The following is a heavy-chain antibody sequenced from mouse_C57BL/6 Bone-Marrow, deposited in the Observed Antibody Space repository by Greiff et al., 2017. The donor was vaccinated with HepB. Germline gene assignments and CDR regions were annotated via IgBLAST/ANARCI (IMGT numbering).Heavy chain of an antibody. CDR2: IDPSDSYT. CDR1: GYTFTSYW. CDR3: ARILWDYFDY. J-gene: IGHJ2*01. V-gene: IGHV1-69*02. D-gene: IGHD1-1*02. Sequence: QVQLKQPGAELVKPGASVKMSCKASGYTFTSYWITWVKQRPGQGLEWIGEIDPSDSYTNYNQKFKGKATLTVDTSSSTAYMQLSSLTSEDSAVYYCARILWDYFDYWGQGTTLTVSS.